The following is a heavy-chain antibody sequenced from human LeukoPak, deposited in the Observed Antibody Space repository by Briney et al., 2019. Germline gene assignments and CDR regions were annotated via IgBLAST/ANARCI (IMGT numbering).Heavy chain of an antibody. Sequence: GGSLRLSCVASGFTFRTHAMSWVRQAPGKGLEWVSTIGGVAVSTDYADSVKGRFTISRDNSKNTLYLQMNSLRAEDTAVYYCAKDDYENAFDIWGQGTMVTVSS. J-gene: IGHJ3*02. CDR2: IGGVAVST. CDR1: GFTFRTHA. D-gene: IGHD4-17*01. CDR3: AKDDYENAFDI. V-gene: IGHV3-23*01.